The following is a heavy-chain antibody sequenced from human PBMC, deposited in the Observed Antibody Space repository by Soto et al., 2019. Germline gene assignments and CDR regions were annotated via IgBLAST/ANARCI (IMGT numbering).Heavy chain of an antibody. D-gene: IGHD6-13*01. CDR2: ISGYNDNT. J-gene: IGHJ4*02. CDR3: ATHIAVTGLYFDY. Sequence: GPEVKNPGASVKVSCKASGYTFSSHGISWVRQAPGQGLEWMGWISGYNDNTNYAQKLQGRVTMTTDTSTSTAYMELRSLKSDDKAVYFCATHIAVTGLYFDYWGPGTLVSVSP. CDR1: GYTFSSHG. V-gene: IGHV1-18*04.